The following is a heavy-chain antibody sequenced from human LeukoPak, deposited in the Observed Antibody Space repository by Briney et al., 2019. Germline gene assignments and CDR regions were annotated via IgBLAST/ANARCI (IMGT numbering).Heavy chain of an antibody. CDR2: IESSRNYI. CDR1: VFIFYSYD. J-gene: IGHJ3*02. D-gene: IGHD1-1*01. Sequence: GGSVRLFCAASVFIFYSYDINWVRRARGKGLVWVSYIESSRNYILYTDSVEGRFTISRDVGQSSLYLQKNRLRAKDTGVYYCAKDRSRKWKDGAFDIWGQGTVVTVSS. V-gene: IGHV3-48*03. CDR3: AKDRSRKWKDGAFDI.